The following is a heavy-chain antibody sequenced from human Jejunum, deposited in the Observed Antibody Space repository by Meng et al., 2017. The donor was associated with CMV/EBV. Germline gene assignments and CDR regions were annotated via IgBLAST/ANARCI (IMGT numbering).Heavy chain of an antibody. V-gene: IGHV3-72*01. CDR2: ITNRPNIYAT. CDR3: TSGSGSYFGMDV. J-gene: IGHJ6*02. CDR1: GYIFSDRQ. D-gene: IGHD3-10*01. Sequence: GYIFSDRQMEWVRQAPGKGLEWVGRITNRPNIYATQYAASVKGRFTISRDDSRNALYLQMSRLRIEDSAVYFCTSGSGSYFGMDVWGRGTTVTVSS.